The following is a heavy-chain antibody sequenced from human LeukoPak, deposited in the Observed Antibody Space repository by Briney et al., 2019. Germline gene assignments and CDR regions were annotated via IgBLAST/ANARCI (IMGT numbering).Heavy chain of an antibody. CDR3: ARVLYVGATPGAWGY. J-gene: IGHJ4*02. V-gene: IGHV3-74*01. D-gene: IGHD1-26*01. CDR1: GFTFSSYW. CDR2: ISSEGGTT. Sequence: GGSLRLSCAASGFTFSSYWMHWVRQAPGKGLVWVSRISSEGGTTNYADSVKGRFTISRDNAKNTLYLQMNSLRAEDTAVYYCARVLYVGATPGAWGYWGQGTLVTVSS.